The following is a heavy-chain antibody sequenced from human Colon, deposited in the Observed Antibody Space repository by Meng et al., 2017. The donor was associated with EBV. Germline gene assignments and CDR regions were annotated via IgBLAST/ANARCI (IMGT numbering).Heavy chain of an antibody. J-gene: IGHJ5*02. CDR3: ARTNYGDYNWFDP. CDR2: IYYSGST. Sequence: QVQLQESGPGLVKPSQXLSLTFTVSGGSISSGGFYWSWIRQHPGKGLEWIGYIYYSGSTYYNPSLRSRVAISIDTSKNQFSLKLTSVTAADTAVYFCARTNYGDYNWFDPWGQGTLVTVSS. D-gene: IGHD4-17*01. V-gene: IGHV4-31*03. CDR1: GGSISSGGFY.